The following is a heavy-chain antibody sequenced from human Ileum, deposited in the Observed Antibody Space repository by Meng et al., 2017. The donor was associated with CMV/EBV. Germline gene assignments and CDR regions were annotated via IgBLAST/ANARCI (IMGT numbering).Heavy chain of an antibody. J-gene: IGHJ4*02. CDR1: FSLSPSPAG. CDR3: AHEVEKTTTIPAPFDH. V-gene: IGHV2-5*01. CDR2: IYWNDDK. Sequence: FSLSPSPAGVGWVRQPPGKGLEWLALIYWNDDKRYSPSLRSRLAITKDASKSQVVLTLSTMDLVDTATYYCAHEVEKTTTIPAPFDHWGQGILVTVSS. D-gene: IGHD5-24*01.